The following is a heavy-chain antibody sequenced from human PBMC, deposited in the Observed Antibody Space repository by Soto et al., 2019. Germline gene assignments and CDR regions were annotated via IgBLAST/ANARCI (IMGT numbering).Heavy chain of an antibody. Sequence: QVQLLQSGAEVQKPGSSVRVSCKTSGVTFNSYSLHWVRQAPGQGLEWIGGFMPMFGTANYAQKFQGRVTFTADESTSTAYMDLSNLRSEDTALYYWSSGRDSFGGSGYSGVDYWGQGTQVTVSS. V-gene: IGHV1-69*01. J-gene: IGHJ4*02. CDR1: GVTFNSYS. CDR2: FMPMFGTA. D-gene: IGHD3-22*01. CDR3: SSGRDSFGGSGYSGVDY.